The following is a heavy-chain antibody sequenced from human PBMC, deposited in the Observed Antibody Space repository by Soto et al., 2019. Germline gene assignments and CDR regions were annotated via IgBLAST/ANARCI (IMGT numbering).Heavy chain of an antibody. CDR1: GFTFSKYA. V-gene: IGHV3-21*01. Sequence: GGSLRLSCAASGFTFSKYAMNWVRQAPGKGLEWVSSISSSSSYIYYADSVKGRFTISRDNAKNSLYLQMNSLRAEDTAVYYCAAGYCSSTSCPYNWFDPWGQGTLVTVSS. J-gene: IGHJ5*02. CDR3: AAGYCSSTSCPYNWFDP. CDR2: ISSSSSYI. D-gene: IGHD2-2*01.